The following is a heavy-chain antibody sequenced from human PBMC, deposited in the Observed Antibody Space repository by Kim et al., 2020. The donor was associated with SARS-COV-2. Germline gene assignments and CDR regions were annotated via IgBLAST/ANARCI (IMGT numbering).Heavy chain of an antibody. D-gene: IGHD2-2*01. J-gene: IGHJ4*02. Sequence: SETLSLTCTVSGGSISTYYWSWIRQPPGKGLEWIGYISYTGSTNYNPSLKSRVTISVDTSKNQFSLKLTSVTAADTAVYYCARQPPGRGGSLVVVPPASSPFDYWGQGALVTVSS. CDR2: ISYTGST. CDR1: GGSISTYY. CDR3: ARQPPGRGGSLVVVPPASSPFDY. V-gene: IGHV4-59*08.